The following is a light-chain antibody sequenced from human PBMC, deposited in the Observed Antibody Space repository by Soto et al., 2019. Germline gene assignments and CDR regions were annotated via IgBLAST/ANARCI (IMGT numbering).Light chain of an antibody. Sequence: AIQVTQSPPSLSAYVGDRVTITCRTSQGIRSALGWYQQKPGKVPKLLIYAASTLQSGVPSRFSGSGSGRDFTLTISSLQPEDFATYYCLLDYSYFWAFGQGTKVEIK. CDR2: AAS. CDR3: LLDYSYFWA. V-gene: IGKV1-6*01. J-gene: IGKJ1*01. CDR1: QGIRSA.